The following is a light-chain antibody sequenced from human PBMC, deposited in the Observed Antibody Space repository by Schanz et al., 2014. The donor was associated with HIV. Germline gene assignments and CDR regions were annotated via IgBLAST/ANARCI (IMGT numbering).Light chain of an antibody. Sequence: EIVMTQSPATLSVSPGERATLSCRASQTVSSNLAWYQQKPGQAPRLLIFGASTRATGIPDRFSGSGSGTDFTLPISRLEPEDFAVYYCQQYNDWPPLTFGPGTKVEIK. CDR3: QQYNDWPPLT. V-gene: IGKV3D-15*01. J-gene: IGKJ3*01. CDR2: GAS. CDR1: QTVSSN.